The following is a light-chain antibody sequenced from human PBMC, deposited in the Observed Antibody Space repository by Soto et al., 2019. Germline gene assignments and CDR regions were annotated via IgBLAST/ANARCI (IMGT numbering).Light chain of an antibody. Sequence: DMVMTQSPESLAVSLGERATINCKSSQSLLYNSTNKTYLAWYQQKPGQAPRLLIYGASSRATGIPDRFSGSGSGTDFTLTISRLEPEDFAVYYCQQYGSSPQTFGQGTKVDIK. CDR3: QQYGSSPQT. CDR2: GAS. J-gene: IGKJ1*01. CDR1: QSLLYNSTNKTY. V-gene: IGKV3-20*01.